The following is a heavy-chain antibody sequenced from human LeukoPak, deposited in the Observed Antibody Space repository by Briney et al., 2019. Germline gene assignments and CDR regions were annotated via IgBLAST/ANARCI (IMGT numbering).Heavy chain of an antibody. CDR3: ARVNVVVTTNWFDP. J-gene: IGHJ5*02. CDR2: IYTSGST. D-gene: IGHD2-21*02. Sequence: KTSETLSLTCTVSGGSISSYYWSWIRQPPGKGLEWIGYIYTSGSTNYNPSLKSRVTTSVDTSKNQFSLKLSSVTAADTAVYYCARVNVVVTTNWFDPWGQGTLVTVSS. V-gene: IGHV4-4*09. CDR1: GGSISSYY.